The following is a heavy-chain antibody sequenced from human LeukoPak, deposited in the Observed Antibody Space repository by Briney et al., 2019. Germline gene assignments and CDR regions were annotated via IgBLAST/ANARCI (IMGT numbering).Heavy chain of an antibody. J-gene: IGHJ4*02. Sequence: GGSLRLSCAASGFTFTRNAMAWVRQAPGKGLEWVSVIYSDGTTYYADSVKGRFTISRDNSKNTLYLQMNSLRADDTALYYCARGVSTWPGGYWGQGTLVTVSS. CDR2: IYSDGTT. CDR1: GFTFTRNA. D-gene: IGHD3-16*01. V-gene: IGHV3-66*01. CDR3: ARGVSTWPGGY.